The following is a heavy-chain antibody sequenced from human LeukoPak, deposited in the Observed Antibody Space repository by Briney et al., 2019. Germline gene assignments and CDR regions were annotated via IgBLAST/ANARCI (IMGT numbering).Heavy chain of an antibody. J-gene: IGHJ4*02. CDR1: GGSISSYY. Sequence: SETLSLTCTVSGGSISSYYWSWIRQPPGKGLEWIGYIYYTGNTNYNPSLMGRVTISVDTSKNQFSLRLSSVTAADTAVYYCAGWLQLPMGCFDYWGQGSLVTVSS. CDR3: AGWLQLPMGCFDY. CDR2: IYYTGNT. V-gene: IGHV4-59*01. D-gene: IGHD5-24*01.